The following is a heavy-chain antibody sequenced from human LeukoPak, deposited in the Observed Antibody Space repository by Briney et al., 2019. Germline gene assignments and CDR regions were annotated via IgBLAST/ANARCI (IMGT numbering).Heavy chain of an antibody. V-gene: IGHV1-69*05. Sequence: SVKVSCKASGGTFSSYAISWVRQAPGQGLEWMGRIIPIFGTANYAQKFQGRVTITTDESTSTAYMELSSLRAEDTAVHYCVQGPLLPTGTSEDYWGQGTLVTVSS. CDR2: IIPIFGTA. CDR3: VQGPLLPTGTSEDY. CDR1: GGTFSSYA. D-gene: IGHD1-26*01. J-gene: IGHJ4*02.